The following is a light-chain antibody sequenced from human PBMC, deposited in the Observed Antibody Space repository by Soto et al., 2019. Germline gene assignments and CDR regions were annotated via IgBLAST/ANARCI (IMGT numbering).Light chain of an antibody. Sequence: EILLTQSPATLSLSPGERATLSCMASQSIGSHLVWYQQKPGQAPRLLIYDASNRATGIPARFSGSGSGTDFTLTISSLEPEDVAVYYCQQRSIWPLTFGGGTKVEIK. CDR3: QQRSIWPLT. CDR1: QSIGSH. CDR2: DAS. V-gene: IGKV3-11*01. J-gene: IGKJ4*01.